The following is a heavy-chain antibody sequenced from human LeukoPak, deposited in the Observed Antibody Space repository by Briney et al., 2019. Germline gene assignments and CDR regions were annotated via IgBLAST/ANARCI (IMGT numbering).Heavy chain of an antibody. CDR2: INGRGDNT. J-gene: IGHJ4*02. CDR1: GFTFSSYA. D-gene: IGHD3-10*01. V-gene: IGHV3-23*01. Sequence: TGGSLRLSCTASGFTFSSYAMNWVRQAPGKGLEWVSAINGRGDNTYYADSVKGRFTISRDNAKNSLYLQMTSLRAEDTAVYYCASTNHYYGSGTYDYYFDYWGQGTLLTVSS. CDR3: ASTNHYYGSGTYDYYFDY.